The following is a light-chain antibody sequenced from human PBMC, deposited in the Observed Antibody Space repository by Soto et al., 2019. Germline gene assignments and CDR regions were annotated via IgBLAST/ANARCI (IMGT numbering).Light chain of an antibody. J-gene: IGKJ2*01. CDR1: QSVSSAY. CDR3: QQSGSSFYT. Sequence: EIVLTQSPGTLSFSPGERATLSCRASQSVSSAYLAWYQQIPGQAPSLLIYGASSRATGIQDRFSGSGSGTDFTLTISGLETEDFTVYYCQQSGSSFYTFGQGTKLEIK. V-gene: IGKV3-20*01. CDR2: GAS.